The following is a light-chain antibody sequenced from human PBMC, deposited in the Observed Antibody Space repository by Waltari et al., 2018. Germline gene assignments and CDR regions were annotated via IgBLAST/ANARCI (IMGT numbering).Light chain of an antibody. J-gene: IGKJ3*01. CDR3: QQFFLTPFT. CDR2: WAS. CDR1: QSVFYTSNNNNY. Sequence: DIVMTQSPDSLAVSLGERATINCKSSQSVFYTSNNNNYLAWYQQNPGQPPKLLIYWASTRESGVPDRFSGSGSGTDFTLTISNLQPEDVAVYYCQQFFLTPFTFGPGTKVNIK. V-gene: IGKV4-1*01.